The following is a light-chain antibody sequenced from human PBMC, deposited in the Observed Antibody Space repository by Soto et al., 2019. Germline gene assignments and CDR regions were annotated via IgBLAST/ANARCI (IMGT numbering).Light chain of an antibody. V-gene: IGKV3-20*01. CDR1: QSVSSSY. J-gene: IGKJ1*01. CDR2: GAS. Sequence: IVLTQSPATLSLSPWERATLSCGASQSVSSSYLAWYQQKPGQAPRLLIYGASNRATAIPDRFSGSGSGTDFTLTISRLEPEDFAVYYCQQYGSSGTFGQGTKVDIK. CDR3: QQYGSSGT.